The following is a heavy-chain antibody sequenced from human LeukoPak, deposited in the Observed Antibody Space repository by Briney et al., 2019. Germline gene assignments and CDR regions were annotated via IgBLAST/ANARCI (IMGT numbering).Heavy chain of an antibody. CDR1: GFTFSRFW. J-gene: IGHJ4*02. CDR2: ISSSSHYI. D-gene: IGHD6-13*01. CDR3: ASSRGIAALFDY. V-gene: IGHV3-21*04. Sequence: GGSLRLSCAASGFTFSRFWMTWVRQAPGMGLEWVSSISSSSHYIYYADSVKGRFTISRDNAKNSLYLQMNSLRAEDMALYYCASSRGIAALFDYWGQGTLVTVSS.